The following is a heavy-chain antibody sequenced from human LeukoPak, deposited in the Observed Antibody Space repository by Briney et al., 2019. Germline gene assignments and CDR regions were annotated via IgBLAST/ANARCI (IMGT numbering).Heavy chain of an antibody. Sequence: SETLSLTCTVSGDSISSSSYYWGWIRQPPGKGLEWIGIIYYSGSTYYNPSLKSRLTISVDTSKNQFSLKLSPVTATDTAVYYCARRGYCSSTSCYEYWFDPWGQGTLVTVSS. CDR3: ARRGYCSSTSCYEYWFDP. D-gene: IGHD2-2*01. CDR2: IYYSGST. CDR1: GDSISSSSYY. J-gene: IGHJ5*02. V-gene: IGHV4-39*01.